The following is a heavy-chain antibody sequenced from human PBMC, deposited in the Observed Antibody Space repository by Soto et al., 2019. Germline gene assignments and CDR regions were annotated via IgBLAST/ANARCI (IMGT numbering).Heavy chain of an antibody. Sequence: GGSLRLSCAASGFTFRSYGMQWVRQAPGKGLEWVALISHDGSNTYYAGSVKGRFTISRDNSKNTLYLQMNSLRVEDTAVYYCAKDREPYSATGPYSWGQGTLVTVSS. CDR1: GFTFRSYG. V-gene: IGHV3-30*18. CDR3: AKDREPYSATGPYS. D-gene: IGHD3-16*01. J-gene: IGHJ4*02. CDR2: ISHDGSNT.